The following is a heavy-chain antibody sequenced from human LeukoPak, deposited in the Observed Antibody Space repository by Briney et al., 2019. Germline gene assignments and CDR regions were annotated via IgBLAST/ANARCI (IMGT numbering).Heavy chain of an antibody. J-gene: IGHJ6*02. CDR2: ITGGHYAT. Sequence: GGSLRLSCAASGFSFSSFAMTWVRQAPGKGLEWVTSITGGHYATYNTDSVKGRFTISRDNSKSTLYLQMNSLRAEDTAVYYCAKGALYCSSTSCYYYGMDVWGQGTTVTVSS. CDR1: GFSFSSFA. V-gene: IGHV3-23*01. D-gene: IGHD2-2*01. CDR3: AKGALYCSSTSCYYYGMDV.